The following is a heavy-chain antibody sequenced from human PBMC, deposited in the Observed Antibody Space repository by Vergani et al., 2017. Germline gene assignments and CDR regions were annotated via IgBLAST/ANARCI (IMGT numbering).Heavy chain of an antibody. D-gene: IGHD5-24*01. J-gene: IGHJ3*02. CDR2: IIPIVGIA. CDR1: GGTFSSYA. V-gene: IGHV1-69*17. Sequence: QVQLVQSGAEVKKPGSSVKVSCKASGGTFSSYAISWVRQAPGQGREWMGGIIPIVGIANYAQKFKGRVTITADKSTSTAYMELSSLRSEEPAVYYWARDAVEMATRNSFDIWGQGTMVTVSS. CDR3: ARDAVEMATRNSFDI.